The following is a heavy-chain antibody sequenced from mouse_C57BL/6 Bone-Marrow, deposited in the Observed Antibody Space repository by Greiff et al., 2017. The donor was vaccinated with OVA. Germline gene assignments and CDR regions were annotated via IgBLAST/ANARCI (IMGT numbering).Heavy chain of an antibody. CDR2: IYPRSGNT. V-gene: IGHV1-81*01. CDR1: GYTFTSYG. D-gene: IGHD3-1*01. J-gene: IGHJ1*03. Sequence: VKVVESGAELARPGASVKLSCKASGYTFTSYGISWVKQRTGQGLEWIGAIYPRSGNTYYNEKFKGKATLTADKSSSTAYMELRSLTSEDSAVYFCAREGLLWYFDVWGTGTTVTVSS. CDR3: AREGLLWYFDV.